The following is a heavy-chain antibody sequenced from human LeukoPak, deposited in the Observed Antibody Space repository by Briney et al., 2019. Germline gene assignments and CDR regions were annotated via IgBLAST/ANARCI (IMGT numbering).Heavy chain of an antibody. D-gene: IGHD3-16*01. V-gene: IGHV3-7*03. CDR2: IKEDGSEK. Sequence: GGSLRLSCAASTFTISGYWMSWVRQAPGKGLEWVANIKEDGSEKYYVDSVEGRFTISRDNAKNSLYLQMNSLRAEDTAVYYCARGPFTVITFGGVRGYWGQGSLVTVSS. J-gene: IGHJ4*02. CDR1: TFTISGYW. CDR3: ARGPFTVITFGGVRGY.